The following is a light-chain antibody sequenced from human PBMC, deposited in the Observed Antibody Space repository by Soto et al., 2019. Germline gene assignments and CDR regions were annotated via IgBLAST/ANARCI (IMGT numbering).Light chain of an antibody. V-gene: IGKV1-12*01. CDR2: AAS. J-gene: IGKJ4*01. CDR1: ERINTY. Sequence: DIQMTQSPSSVSASVGDRVTITCRASERINTYLAWYQQQPGKAPKLLIYAASSLQSGVPSRFSGSGSGTEFTLTISNLQPEDFATYYCQQDNSPPLTLGGGTKVDIK. CDR3: QQDNSPPLT.